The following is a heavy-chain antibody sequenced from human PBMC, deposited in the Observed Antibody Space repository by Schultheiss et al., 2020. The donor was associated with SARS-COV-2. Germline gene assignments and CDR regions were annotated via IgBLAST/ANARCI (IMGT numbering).Heavy chain of an antibody. J-gene: IGHJ3*02. CDR1: GFTFSDYY. V-gene: IGHV3-66*01. CDR2: ISGSGTT. D-gene: IGHD6-19*01. Sequence: ESLKISCAASGFTFSDYYMSWIRQAPGKGLEWVSDISGSGTTYYADSVKGRFTISRDNSKNTLYLQMNSLRAEDTAVYYCASDSSGWYVGAFDIWGQGTMVTVSS. CDR3: ASDSSGWYVGAFDI.